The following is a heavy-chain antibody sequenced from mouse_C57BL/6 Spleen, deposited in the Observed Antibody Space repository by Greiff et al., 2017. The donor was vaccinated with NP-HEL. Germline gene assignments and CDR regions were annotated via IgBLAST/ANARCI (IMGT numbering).Heavy chain of an antibody. D-gene: IGHD4-1*01. Sequence: EVKLMESGPGLVKPSQSLSLTCSVTGYSITSGYYWNWIRQFPGNKLEWMGYISYDGSNNYNPSLKNRISITRDTYKNQFFLKLNAVTTEDTATYYCARGGLLGTWLAYWGQGTLVTVSA. J-gene: IGHJ3*01. CDR3: ARGGLLGTWLAY. CDR2: ISYDGSN. CDR1: GYSITSGYY. V-gene: IGHV3-6*01.